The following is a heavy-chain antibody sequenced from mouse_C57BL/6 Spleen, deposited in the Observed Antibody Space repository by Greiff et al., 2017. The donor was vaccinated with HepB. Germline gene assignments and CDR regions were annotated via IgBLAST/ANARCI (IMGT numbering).Heavy chain of an antibody. CDR2: IDPSDSYT. CDR3: ARFITTVVATDFDY. D-gene: IGHD1-1*01. CDR1: GYTFTSYW. J-gene: IGHJ2*01. V-gene: IGHV1-50*01. Sequence: VQQQQPGAELVKPGASVKLSCKASGYTFTSYWMQWVKQRPGQGLEWIGEIDPSDSYTNYNQKFKGKATLTVDTSSSTAYMQLSSLTSEDSAVYYCARFITTVVATDFDYWGQGTTLTVSS.